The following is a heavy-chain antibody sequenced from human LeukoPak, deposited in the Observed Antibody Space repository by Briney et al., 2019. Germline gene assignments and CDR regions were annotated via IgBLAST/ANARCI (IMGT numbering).Heavy chain of an antibody. D-gene: IGHD3-9*01. CDR3: ARHPLLRYFDWLKVRDAFDI. CDR1: GGSISSRSYY. J-gene: IGHJ3*02. Sequence: SETLSLTCTVSGGSISSRSYYWGWIRQPPGKGPEWIGSIYYIGSTYYNPSPKSRVTISVDTFKNQFSLKLSSVTAEDTAVYYCARHPLLRYFDWLKVRDAFDIWGKGTMVTVSS. CDR2: IYYIGST. V-gene: IGHV4-39*01.